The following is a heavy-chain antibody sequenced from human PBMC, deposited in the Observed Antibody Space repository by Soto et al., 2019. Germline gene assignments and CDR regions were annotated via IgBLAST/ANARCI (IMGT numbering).Heavy chain of an antibody. Sequence: QLVESGGGLVQPGRSLTLSCSASGFMFNDYGMNWVRQAPGKGLEWIAYINWNSRTLYYADSVRSRFTISRDNAERSLYLQMNSLRDDDTAVYYCARNYPNYGDYYFDFWGQGTLVAVSS. D-gene: IGHD4-17*01. CDR1: GFMFNDYG. CDR3: ARNYPNYGDYYFDF. J-gene: IGHJ4*02. V-gene: IGHV3-48*02. CDR2: INWNSRTL.